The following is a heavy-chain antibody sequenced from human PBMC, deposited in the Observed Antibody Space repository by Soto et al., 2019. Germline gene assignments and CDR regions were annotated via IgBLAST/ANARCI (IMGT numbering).Heavy chain of an antibody. CDR1: GYTFTSYG. D-gene: IGHD3-10*01. CDR3: ARDYGSFQLSVDF. CDR2: ISAYNGNT. J-gene: IGHJ4*02. V-gene: IGHV1-18*01. Sequence: ASVKVSCKASGYTFTSYGISWVRQAPGQGLEWMGWISAYNGNTNYAQKLQGRVTITRDTPATTTYMELTSLRSEDTATYYCARDYGSFQLSVDFWGPGTLVTVSS.